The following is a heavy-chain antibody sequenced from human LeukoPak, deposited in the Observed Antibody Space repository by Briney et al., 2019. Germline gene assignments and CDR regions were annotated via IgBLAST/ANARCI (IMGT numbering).Heavy chain of an antibody. D-gene: IGHD1-1*01. J-gene: IGHJ6*03. CDR1: GYTFTSYD. Sequence: ASVKVSRKASGYTFTSYDINWVRQATGQGLEWMGWMNPNSGNTGYAQKFQGRVTMTRNTSISTAYMELSSLRAEDTAVYYCARDRAGTTLIRHHDYYYMDVWGKGTTVTVSS. CDR2: MNPNSGNT. CDR3: ARDRAGTTLIRHHDYYYMDV. V-gene: IGHV1-8*01.